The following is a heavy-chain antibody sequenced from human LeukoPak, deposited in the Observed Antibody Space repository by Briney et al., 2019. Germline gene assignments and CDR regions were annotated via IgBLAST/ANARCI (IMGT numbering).Heavy chain of an antibody. D-gene: IGHD1-26*01. CDR3: ATISQWELRGSLDFDY. CDR1: GYTLTELS. V-gene: IGHV1-24*01. J-gene: IGHJ4*02. CDR2: SDPEDGET. Sequence: GASVKVSCKVSGYTLTELSMHWVRQAPGKGLEWMGGSDPEDGETIYAQKFQGRVTMTEDTSTDTAYMELSSLRSEDTAVYYCATISQWELRGSLDFDYWGQGTLVTVSS.